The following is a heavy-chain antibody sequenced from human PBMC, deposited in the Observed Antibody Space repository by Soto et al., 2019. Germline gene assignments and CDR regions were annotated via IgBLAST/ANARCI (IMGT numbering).Heavy chain of an antibody. J-gene: IGHJ3*02. CDR2: ISRSSSYI. CDR1: GFTFSSYS. D-gene: IGHD5-12*01. CDR3: ARCGYDLNDAFDI. V-gene: IGHV3-21*01. Sequence: GGSLRLSCAASGFTFSSYSMNWVRQAPGKGLEWVSSISRSSSYIYYADSVKGRFTISRDNAKNSLYLQMNSLRAEDTAVYYCARCGYDLNDAFDIWGQGTMVTVSS.